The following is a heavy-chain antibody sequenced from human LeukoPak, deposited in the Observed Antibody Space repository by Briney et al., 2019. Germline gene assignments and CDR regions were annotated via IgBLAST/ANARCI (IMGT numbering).Heavy chain of an antibody. CDR1: GFTFSSYH. Sequence: GGSVTLSCVASGFTFSSYHMNWVRQAPGKGLEWVSFISVSGYSTYYADSVKGRFAISRDNSKNTLYLQMNSLRAEDTAVYYCAKYDYDSSGPPSGGFDYWGQGTLVTVSS. D-gene: IGHD3-22*01. CDR3: AKYDYDSSGPPSGGFDY. CDR2: ISVSGYST. V-gene: IGHV3-23*01. J-gene: IGHJ4*02.